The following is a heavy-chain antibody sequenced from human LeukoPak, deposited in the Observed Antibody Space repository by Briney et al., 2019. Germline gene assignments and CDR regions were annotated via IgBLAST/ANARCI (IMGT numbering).Heavy chain of an antibody. V-gene: IGHV4-39*01. Sequence: PSETLSLTCTVSGGSISSSSYYWGWIRQPPGKGLEWIGSIYYSGSTYYNPSLKSRVTISVDTSKNQFSLKLSSVTAADTAVYYCARGTVEKNCSGGSCYSEVDWFDPWGQGTLVTVSS. J-gene: IGHJ5*02. D-gene: IGHD2-15*01. CDR3: ARGTVEKNCSGGSCYSEVDWFDP. CDR1: GGSISSSSYY. CDR2: IYYSGST.